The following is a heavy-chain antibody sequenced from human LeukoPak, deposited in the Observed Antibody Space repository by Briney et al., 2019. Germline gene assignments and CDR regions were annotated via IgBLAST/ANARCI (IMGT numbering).Heavy chain of an antibody. CDR2: ISYDGSTK. D-gene: IGHD6-13*01. Sequence: GGSLRLSCAASGFTFSSHGMQWVRQAPGKGLEWVAVISYDGSTKYYADSVKGRFTISRDNSKNTLYLQMNSLRAEDTAVYYCAKAPSIAAAGTFDYWGQGTLVTVSS. CDR1: GFTFSSHG. CDR3: AKAPSIAAAGTFDY. J-gene: IGHJ4*02. V-gene: IGHV3-30*18.